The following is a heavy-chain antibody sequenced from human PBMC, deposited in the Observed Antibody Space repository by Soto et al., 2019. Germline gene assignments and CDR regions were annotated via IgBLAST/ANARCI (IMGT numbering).Heavy chain of an antibody. CDR3: ARDPVGASSFDY. D-gene: IGHD1-26*01. J-gene: IGHJ4*02. Sequence: QVQLVQSGAELRKPGSAVKLSCKASGGTFSNSPISWVRQIPGQGPEWMGRIIPSPARTIYSRKFRGRVTLTADKSTQTVYMTLSSLTTEDSGVYDCARDPVGASSFDYWGQGTRVTVSS. CDR2: IIPSPART. CDR1: GGTFSNSP. V-gene: IGHV1-69*08.